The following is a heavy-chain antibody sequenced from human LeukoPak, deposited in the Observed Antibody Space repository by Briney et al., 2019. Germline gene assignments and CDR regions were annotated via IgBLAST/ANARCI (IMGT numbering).Heavy chain of an antibody. CDR2: IYSSGST. CDR1: GGSMSSYY. V-gene: IGHV4-4*09. Sequence: PSETLSLTCAVSGGSMSSYYWSWIRQAPGKGLKWIGYIYSSGSTNYNPSLKSRVAISEDTSKNQFSLRLTSVTAADTAVYYCARHPRASDPFDIWGQGTIVTVSS. J-gene: IGHJ3*02. CDR3: ARHPRASDPFDI.